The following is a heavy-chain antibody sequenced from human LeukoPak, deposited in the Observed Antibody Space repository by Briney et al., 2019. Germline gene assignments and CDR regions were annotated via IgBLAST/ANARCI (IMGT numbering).Heavy chain of an antibody. CDR3: AKAEGVTTDDAFDI. CDR2: IVGSGGST. CDR1: GFTFSSFA. V-gene: IGHV3-23*01. J-gene: IGHJ3*02. D-gene: IGHD1-26*01. Sequence: PGGSLRLSCAASGFTFSSFAMNWVRQAPGEGLEWVSVIVGSGGSTYYADSVKGRFTISRDNSKNTLYLQMNSLRAEDTGVYYCAKAEGVTTDDAFDIWGQGTMVTVSS.